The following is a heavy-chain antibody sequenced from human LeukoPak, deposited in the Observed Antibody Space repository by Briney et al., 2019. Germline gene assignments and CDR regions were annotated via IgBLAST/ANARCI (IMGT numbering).Heavy chain of an antibody. D-gene: IGHD5-24*01. CDR3: ERGNGYNLY. J-gene: IGHJ4*02. CDR1: GASISGYF. V-gene: IGHV4-59*01. Sequence: SETLSLTCTVSGASISGYFWSWIRQPPGKGLEWIGDIFYSGNTTYNPSLKSRVTISIDTSMNHFSLALSSVTAAGAAVYYCERGNGYNLYWGLGTLVTVSS. CDR2: IFYSGNT.